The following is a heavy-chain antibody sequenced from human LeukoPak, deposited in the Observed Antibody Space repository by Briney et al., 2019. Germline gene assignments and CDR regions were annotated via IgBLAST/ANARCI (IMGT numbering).Heavy chain of an antibody. CDR2: INPNSGGT. CDR3: ARVSYDFWSGYFKWFDP. J-gene: IGHJ5*02. D-gene: IGHD3-3*01. Sequence: ASVKVSCKASGYTFTGYYVHWVRQAPGQGPEWMGWINPNSGGTNYAQKFQGRVTMTRDTSISTAYMELSRLRSDDTAVYYCARVSYDFWSGYFKWFDPWGQGTLVTVSS. V-gene: IGHV1-2*02. CDR1: GYTFTGYY.